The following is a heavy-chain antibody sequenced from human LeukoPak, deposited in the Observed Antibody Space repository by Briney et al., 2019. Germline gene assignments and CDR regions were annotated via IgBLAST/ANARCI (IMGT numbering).Heavy chain of an antibody. CDR3: ARHKAERGSSGYDWGAFDV. CDR2: IYPDDSDT. D-gene: IGHD5-12*01. CDR1: GYSFTSYL. Sequence: GESLKISCKGSGYSFTSYLISWVRQMPGKGLEWMGIIYPDDSDTRYSQSFQGQVTISADKSISTAYLQWSSLKASDTAMYYCARHKAERGSSGYDWGAFDVWGQGTMVTVSS. J-gene: IGHJ3*01. V-gene: IGHV5-51*01.